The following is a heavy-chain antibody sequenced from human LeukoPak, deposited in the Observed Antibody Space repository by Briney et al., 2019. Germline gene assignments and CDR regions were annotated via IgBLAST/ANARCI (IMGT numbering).Heavy chain of an antibody. CDR2: IKQDGSEK. Sequence: PGGSLRLSCAASGFTFSSYGMHWVRQAPGKGLEWVANIKQDGSEKYYVDSVKGRFTTSRDNAKNSLYLQMNSLRAEDTAVYYCARSQGDRYYYYMDVWGKGTTVTVSS. CDR3: ARSQGDRYYYYMDV. V-gene: IGHV3-7*01. J-gene: IGHJ6*03. D-gene: IGHD3-16*01. CDR1: GFTFSSYG.